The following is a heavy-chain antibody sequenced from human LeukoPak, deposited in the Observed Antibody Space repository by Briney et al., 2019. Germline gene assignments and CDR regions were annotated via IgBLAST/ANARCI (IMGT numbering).Heavy chain of an antibody. Sequence: GASVKVSCKASGDTFSSYAISWVRQAPGQGREWMGGIIPILGTANYAQKFQGRVTITTDESTSTAYMELSSLRSEDTAVYYCAREPYGTYFDYWGQGTLVTVSS. CDR1: GDTFSSYA. J-gene: IGHJ4*02. D-gene: IGHD3-10*01. CDR3: AREPYGTYFDY. CDR2: IIPILGTA. V-gene: IGHV1-69*05.